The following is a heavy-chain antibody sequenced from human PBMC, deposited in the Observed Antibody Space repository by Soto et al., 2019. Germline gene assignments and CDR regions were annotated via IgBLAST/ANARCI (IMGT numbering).Heavy chain of an antibody. V-gene: IGHV4-59*01. CDR3: ARRSGVGATFDY. CDR2: IYYSGST. CDR1: GCSIRSYY. Sequence: TSETLSLTCTVSGCSIRSYYWSWIRQPPGKGLEWIGYIYYSGSTNYNPSLKSRVTISVDTSKNQFSLKLSSVTAADTAVYYCARRSGVGATFDYWGQGTLVTVSS. D-gene: IGHD1-26*01. J-gene: IGHJ4*02.